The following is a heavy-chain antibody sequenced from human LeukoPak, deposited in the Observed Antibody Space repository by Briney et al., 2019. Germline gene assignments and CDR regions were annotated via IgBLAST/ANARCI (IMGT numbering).Heavy chain of an antibody. D-gene: IGHD2/OR15-2a*01. V-gene: IGHV3-74*01. CDR2: VNTAGSGT. CDR1: GFTFSSYA. J-gene: IGHJ5*02. Sequence: PGGSLRLSCAASGFTFSSYAMSWVRQAPGKGLVWVSRVNTAGSGTTYADSVKGRFTISRDNAKNALYLQMNSLRAEDTAVYYCVRVVSTNWFDPWGQGTLVTVSS. CDR3: VRVVSTNWFDP.